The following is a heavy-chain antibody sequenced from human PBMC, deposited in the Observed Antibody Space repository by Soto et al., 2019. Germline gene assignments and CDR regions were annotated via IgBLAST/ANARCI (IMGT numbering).Heavy chain of an antibody. D-gene: IGHD4-4*01. Sequence: KPSETLSLTCSVSGDSISNTTYYFDCIRQPPGKGLEWLGSVYKSGSTYYNPSLKSRVTVSVDTAKNQFSLELDSVTAADTAVYYCASQRDGYSIDYWGQGSLVTVSS. CDR3: ASQRDGYSIDY. V-gene: IGHV4-39*01. CDR2: VYKSGST. J-gene: IGHJ4*02. CDR1: GDSISNTTYY.